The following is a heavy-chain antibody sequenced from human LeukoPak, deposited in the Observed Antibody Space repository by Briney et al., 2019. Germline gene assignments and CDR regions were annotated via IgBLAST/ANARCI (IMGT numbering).Heavy chain of an antibody. CDR3: ARGSSSSWSPPLHYFDY. D-gene: IGHD6-13*01. CDR2: IYYSGST. Sequence: SETLSLTCTVSGGSISSYYWSWIRQPPGKGLEWIGYIYYSGSTNYNPSLRSRVTMSVDTSKNQFSLKLSSVTAADTAVYYCARGSSSSWSPPLHYFDYWGQGTLVTVSS. CDR1: GGSISSYY. V-gene: IGHV4-59*12. J-gene: IGHJ4*02.